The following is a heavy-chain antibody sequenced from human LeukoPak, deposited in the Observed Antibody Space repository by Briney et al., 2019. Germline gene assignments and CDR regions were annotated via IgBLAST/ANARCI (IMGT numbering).Heavy chain of an antibody. J-gene: IGHJ4*02. V-gene: IGHV1-69*13. Sequence: ASVKVSCKASGGTFSSYAISWVRQAPGQGLEWMGGIIPIFGTANYAQKFQGRVTITADESTSTAYMELSSLRSEDTAVYYCARELWFGEFDPLYWGQGTLVTVSS. D-gene: IGHD3-10*01. CDR3: ARELWFGEFDPLY. CDR1: GGTFSSYA. CDR2: IIPIFGTA.